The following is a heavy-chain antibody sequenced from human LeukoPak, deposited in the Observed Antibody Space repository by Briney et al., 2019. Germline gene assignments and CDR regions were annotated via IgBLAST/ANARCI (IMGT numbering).Heavy chain of an antibody. V-gene: IGHV3-53*01. CDR2: IYSGIYSGGST. D-gene: IGHD3-9*01. CDR3: ARGGDYDILTGYSKPFDY. J-gene: IGHJ4*02. CDR1: GFTVSSNY. Sequence: GGSLRLSCAASGFTVSSNYMSWVRQAPGKGLEWVSVIYSGIYSGGSTYYADSVKGRFTFSRDNSKNTLYLQMNSLRAEDTAVYYCARGGDYDILTGYSKPFDYWGQGTLVTVSS.